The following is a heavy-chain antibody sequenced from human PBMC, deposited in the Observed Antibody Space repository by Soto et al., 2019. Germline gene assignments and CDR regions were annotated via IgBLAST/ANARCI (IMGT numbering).Heavy chain of an antibody. CDR1: GFTFSDYY. Sequence: VGSLRLSCAASGFTFSDYYMSWIRQAPGKGLEWVSYISSSGSTIYYADSVKGRFTISRDNAKNSLYLQMNSLRAEDTAVYYCARDYCSGGSCYSYYYYYGMDVWGQGTTVTAP. J-gene: IGHJ6*02. D-gene: IGHD2-15*01. CDR3: ARDYCSGGSCYSYYYYYGMDV. V-gene: IGHV3-11*01. CDR2: ISSSGSTI.